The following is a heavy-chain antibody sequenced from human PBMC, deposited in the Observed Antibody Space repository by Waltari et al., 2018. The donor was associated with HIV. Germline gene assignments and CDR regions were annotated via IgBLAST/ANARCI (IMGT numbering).Heavy chain of an antibody. CDR1: GFLLRDHD. CDR2: INGAEGDA. V-gene: IGHV1-18*04. D-gene: IGHD1-26*01. Sequence: QVQLIQPEFQLGKTGASERRSCQASGFLLRDHDIHWLRRNRRQTFEWKAIINGAEGDANSAQRFQARITLTRDLFTGTSHLDLMSLRSEDTAVYFCARAGLGGLIQDFDIWGRGT. J-gene: IGHJ4*02. CDR3: ARAGLGGLIQDFDI.